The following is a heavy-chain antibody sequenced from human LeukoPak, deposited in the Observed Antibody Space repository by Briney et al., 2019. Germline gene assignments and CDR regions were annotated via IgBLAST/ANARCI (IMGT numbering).Heavy chain of an antibody. CDR3: ARDDCSSTSCYYYYGMDV. D-gene: IGHD2-2*01. V-gene: IGHV3-30-3*01. J-gene: IGHJ6*02. CDR2: ISYGGSNK. CDR1: GFTFSSYA. Sequence: GRSLRLSCAASGFTFSSYAMHWVRQAPGKGLERVAVISYGGSNKYYADSVKGRFTISRDNSKNTLYLQMNSLRAEDTAVYYCARDDCSSTSCYYYYGMDVWGQGTTVTVSS.